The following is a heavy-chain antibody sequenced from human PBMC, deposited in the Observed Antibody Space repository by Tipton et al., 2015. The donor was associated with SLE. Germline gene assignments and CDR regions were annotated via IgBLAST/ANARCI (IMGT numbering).Heavy chain of an antibody. CDR1: GGSISSGTYY. V-gene: IGHV4-61*02. CDR2: IYTSGST. CDR3: AREGLRFLHMDV. D-gene: IGHD3-3*01. Sequence: TLSLTCTVSGGSISSGTYYWSWIRQPAGKGLEWIGRIYTSGSTNYSPSLKSRVTVSVDTSRNQFSLKLSSVTAADTAVYYCAREGLRFLHMDVWGRGTTVIVSS. J-gene: IGHJ6*04.